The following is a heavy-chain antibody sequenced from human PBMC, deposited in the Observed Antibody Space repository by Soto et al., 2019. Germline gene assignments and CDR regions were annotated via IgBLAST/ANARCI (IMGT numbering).Heavy chain of an antibody. CDR2: MWYDGSNK. J-gene: IGHJ4*02. Sequence: GGSLRLSCAASGFTFSSYGMHWVRQAPGKGLEWVAVMWYDGSNKYYADSGKGRFTISRDNSKNTLYLQMNSLRAEDTAVYYCARDWRGYSSSCFDYWGQGTLVTVSS. CDR3: ARDWRGYSSSCFDY. CDR1: GFTFSSYG. V-gene: IGHV3-33*01. D-gene: IGHD6-13*01.